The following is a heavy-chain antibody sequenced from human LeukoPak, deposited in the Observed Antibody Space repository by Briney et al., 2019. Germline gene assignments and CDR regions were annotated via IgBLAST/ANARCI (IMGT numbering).Heavy chain of an antibody. D-gene: IGHD1-1*01. V-gene: IGHV1-69*04. Sequence: GASVKVSCKASGGTFISYAISWVRQARGQGLECMGRIIPILGIANYAQKFQGRVTITADKSTSTAYMELSSLRSEDTAVYYCARGSRGADNFHYWGQGTLVTVSS. CDR3: ARGSRGADNFHY. CDR2: IIPILGIA. J-gene: IGHJ4*02. CDR1: GGTFISYA.